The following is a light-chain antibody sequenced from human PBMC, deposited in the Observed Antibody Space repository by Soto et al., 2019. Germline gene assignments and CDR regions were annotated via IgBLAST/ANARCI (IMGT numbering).Light chain of an antibody. V-gene: IGLV8-61*01. CDR3: VLYMGGGVV. CDR1: SGSVSTSYY. CDR2: STN. Sequence: QAVVTQEPSFSVSPGGTVTLTCGLSSGSVSTSYYPSWYQQTPGQAPRTLIYSTNTRSSGVPDRFSGSILGNKAALTITGARADDESDYYCVLYMGGGVVFGGGTKLTVL. J-gene: IGLJ2*01.